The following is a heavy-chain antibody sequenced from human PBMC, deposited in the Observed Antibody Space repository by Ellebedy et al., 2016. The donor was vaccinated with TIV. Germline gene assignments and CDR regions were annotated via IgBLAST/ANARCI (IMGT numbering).Heavy chain of an antibody. CDR2: IRSGGVYV. J-gene: IGHJ4*02. CDR1: GFSFKTDA. Sequence: GESLKISCLASGFSFKTDAMNWVRQPPGQGLEWVASIRSGGVYVWYGDSVKGRFTISRDNAKNSLFLQMNSLRDDDTAVYYCARGGRGYFLDWGQGTLVSVSS. D-gene: IGHD6-25*01. CDR3: ARGGRGYFLD. V-gene: IGHV3-21*01.